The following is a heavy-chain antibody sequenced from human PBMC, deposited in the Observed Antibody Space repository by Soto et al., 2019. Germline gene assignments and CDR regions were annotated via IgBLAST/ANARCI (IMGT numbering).Heavy chain of an antibody. D-gene: IGHD1-1*01. CDR2: IIPIFRTP. CDR1: GDTFDTFA. J-gene: IGHJ6*02. Sequence: QVQLVQSGAEVLKPGSSVKVSCKASGDTFDTFAISWVRQAPGQGLEWMGGIIPIFRTPDYAQKFQGRVTITADVSTSTAYMELSSLRSEYTAVYYCTRNKDREQPGGNYYYALNVWGQGTTVTVSS. V-gene: IGHV1-69*12. CDR3: TRNKDREQPGGNYYYALNV.